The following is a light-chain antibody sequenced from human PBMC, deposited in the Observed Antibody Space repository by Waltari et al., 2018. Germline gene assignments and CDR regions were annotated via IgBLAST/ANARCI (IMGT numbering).Light chain of an antibody. V-gene: IGLV2-14*03. CDR1: SADVGAHNS. Sequence: QSALTQPASVSGSPGQSITISCTGTSADVGAHNSFPWYQQYPGKAPQLIIYEVTNRASGVSYRFSGSKSGNTAYLSISGLQAGDEADYHCISYSSSSTGHVALGGGTKLTV. J-gene: IGLJ2*01. CDR3: ISYSSSSTGHVA. CDR2: EVT.